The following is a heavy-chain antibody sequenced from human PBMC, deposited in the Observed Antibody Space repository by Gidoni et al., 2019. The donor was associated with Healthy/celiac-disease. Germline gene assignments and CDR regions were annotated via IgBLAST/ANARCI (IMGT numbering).Heavy chain of an antibody. J-gene: IGHJ5*02. CDR2: INSDGSST. V-gene: IGHV3-74*01. CDR3: ARDGYSSSWYFLSGLSWFDP. D-gene: IGHD6-13*01. CDR1: GFTFSSYW. Sequence: EVQLVESGGGLVQPGGSLRLSCAASGFTFSSYWMHWVRQAPGKGLVWVSRINSDGSSTSYADSVKGRFTISRDNAKNTLYLQMNSLRAEDTAVYYCARDGYSSSWYFLSGLSWFDPWGQGTLVTVSS.